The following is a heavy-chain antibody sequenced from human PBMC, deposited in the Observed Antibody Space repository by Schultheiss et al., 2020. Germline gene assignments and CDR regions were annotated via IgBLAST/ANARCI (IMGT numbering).Heavy chain of an antibody. Sequence: SETLSLTCAVSGGSISSSNWWSWVRQPPGKGLEWIGEINHSGSTNYNPSLKSRVTISVDTSKNQFSLNLSSVTAADTAVYYCASTEGAYCGGDCHGDYWGQGTLATGYS. J-gene: IGHJ4*02. CDR1: GGSISSSNW. CDR3: ASTEGAYCGGDCHGDY. CDR2: INHSGST. V-gene: IGHV4-4*02. D-gene: IGHD2-21*02.